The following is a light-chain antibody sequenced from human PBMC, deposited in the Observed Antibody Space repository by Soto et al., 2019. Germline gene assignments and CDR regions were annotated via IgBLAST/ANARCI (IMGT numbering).Light chain of an antibody. CDR1: QSISSW. Sequence: DIQMTQSPSTLSASVGDRVTITCRASQSISSWLAWYQQKPVKAPKLLIYKASSLESGVPSRFSGSGSGTEFTLTISSLQPDDFATYYCQQYKGTFGQGTKVEIK. V-gene: IGKV1-5*03. CDR3: QQYKGT. CDR2: KAS. J-gene: IGKJ1*01.